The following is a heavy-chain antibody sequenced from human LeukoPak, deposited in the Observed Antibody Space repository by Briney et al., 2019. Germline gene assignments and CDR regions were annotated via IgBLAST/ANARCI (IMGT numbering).Heavy chain of an antibody. V-gene: IGHV4-59*12. CDR2: IYYSGST. J-gene: IGHJ4*02. D-gene: IGHD3-10*01. CDR1: GGSISSYY. Sequence: SETLSLTCTVSGGSISSYYWSWIRQPPGKGLEWIGYIYYSGSTNYNPSLKSRVTISVDTSKNQFSLKLSSVTAADTAVYYCARDRPGTMVRGVPEYYFDYWDQGTLVTVSS. CDR3: ARDRPGTMVRGVPEYYFDY.